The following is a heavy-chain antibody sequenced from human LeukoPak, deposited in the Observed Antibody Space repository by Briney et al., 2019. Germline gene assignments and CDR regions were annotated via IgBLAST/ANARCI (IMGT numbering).Heavy chain of an antibody. CDR2: INPDSGGT. CDR3: ARDHSGSYWGMPDY. D-gene: IGHD1-26*01. J-gene: IGHJ4*02. Sequence: ASVKVSRKASGYTFIGYYMHWVRQAPGQGLEWMGWINPDSGGTNYAQKFQGRVTMTRDTSISTAYMELSSLRSDDTAVYYCARDHSGSYWGMPDYWGQGTLVTVSS. CDR1: GYTFIGYY. V-gene: IGHV1-2*02.